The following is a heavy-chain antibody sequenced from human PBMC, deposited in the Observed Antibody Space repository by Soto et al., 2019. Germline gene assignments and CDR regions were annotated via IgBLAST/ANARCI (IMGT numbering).Heavy chain of an antibody. J-gene: IGHJ4*02. V-gene: IGHV1-69*01. CDR1: GSSDRKYA. CDR2: INPFYDTT. D-gene: IGHD1-26*01. CDR3: ARDGARSGSYFDH. Sequence: QVHLVQSGAEVKKPGSSVKVSCRTSGSSDRKYAIGWVRQAPGQGLEGMGLINPFYDTTNYAQKFQGRVTITADQSTGTSYLEVSSLRSEDTSVYYCARDGARSGSYFDHWGQGTLVTVSS.